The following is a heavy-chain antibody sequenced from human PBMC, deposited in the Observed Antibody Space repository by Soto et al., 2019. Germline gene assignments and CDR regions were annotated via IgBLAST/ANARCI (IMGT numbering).Heavy chain of an antibody. CDR3: AKDFYGDYPDYFGS. J-gene: IGHJ4*02. Sequence: EVQLLESGGGLVQPGGSLRLSCAASEFTFSSSAMGWVRQAPGKGLEWVSGIRGSVGSTYYADSVEGRFTISRDNSKNTLYPQMNSLRAEDTAVYYCAKDFYGDYPDYFGSWGQGTRVTVSS. V-gene: IGHV3-23*01. CDR2: IRGSVGST. CDR1: EFTFSSSA. D-gene: IGHD4-17*01.